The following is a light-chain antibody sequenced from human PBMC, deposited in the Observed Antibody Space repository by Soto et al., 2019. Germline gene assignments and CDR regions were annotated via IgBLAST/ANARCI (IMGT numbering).Light chain of an antibody. CDR2: AAS. Sequence: DIQLTQSPSFLSASVGDRVTITCRASQGISSYLAWYQQKPGKAHKLMVYAASTLQSGVPSRFSGSGSGTEFTLTISSLQPEDFATYYCQQLNSYPPITVGQGTRLEIK. V-gene: IGKV1-9*01. J-gene: IGKJ5*01. CDR1: QGISSY. CDR3: QQLNSYPPIT.